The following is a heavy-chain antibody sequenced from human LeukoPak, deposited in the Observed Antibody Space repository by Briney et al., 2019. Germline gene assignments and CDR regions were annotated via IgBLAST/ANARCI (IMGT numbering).Heavy chain of an antibody. CDR1: GFTGSNNY. D-gene: IGHD4-17*01. V-gene: IGHV3-53*01. CDR3: IVFGDSNH. CDR2: IHSSGGT. J-gene: IGHJ5*02. Sequence: PGGSLRLSCAASGFTGSNNYMSWVRQAPGKGLEWVSAIHSSGGTYYADSVKGRLTISRDTSKNTLYLQINSLRVEDTAVYYCIVFGDSNHWGQGTLATVSS.